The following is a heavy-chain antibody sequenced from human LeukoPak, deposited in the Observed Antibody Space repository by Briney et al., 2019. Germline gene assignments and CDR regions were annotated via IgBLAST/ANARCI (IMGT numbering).Heavy chain of an antibody. D-gene: IGHD6-13*01. Sequence: ETLSLTCTVSGGSISSGSYYWSWVRQAPGKGLEWVSVIYSGGSTYYADSVKGRFTISRDNSKNTLYLQMNSLRAEDTAVYYCARGVSSSSNWFDPWGQGTLVTVSS. CDR1: GGSISSGSYY. J-gene: IGHJ5*02. V-gene: IGHV3-53*01. CDR2: IYSGGST. CDR3: ARGVSSSSNWFDP.